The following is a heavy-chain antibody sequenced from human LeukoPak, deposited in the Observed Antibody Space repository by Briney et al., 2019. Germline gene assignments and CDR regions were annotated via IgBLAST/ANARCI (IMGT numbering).Heavy chain of an antibody. J-gene: IGHJ4*02. D-gene: IGHD6-19*01. CDR1: GFTFSKYW. CDR3: ATKQWLAPPPDS. Sequence: GGSLRLSCAASGFTFSKYWMLWVRQAPGKGLESVSRINTDGTVTTYADSVKGRFTVSRDNADNTMFLQMDSVRDEDTAVYYCATKQWLAPPPDSWGQGTPVTVSS. V-gene: IGHV3-74*01. CDR2: INTDGTVT.